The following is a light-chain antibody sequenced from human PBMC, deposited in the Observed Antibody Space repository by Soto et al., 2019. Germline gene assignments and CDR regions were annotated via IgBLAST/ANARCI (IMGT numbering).Light chain of an antibody. CDR1: QSVSSNY. Sequence: EIVLTQSPGTLSLSPGERATLSCRASQSVSSNYLVWYQQRPGQALRLLISGASSRATGIPDRFSGSGSGTDFALTISRLEPEDFAVYYCQQYSASPSTFGQGTKLEIK. V-gene: IGKV3-20*01. J-gene: IGKJ2*01. CDR2: GAS. CDR3: QQYSASPST.